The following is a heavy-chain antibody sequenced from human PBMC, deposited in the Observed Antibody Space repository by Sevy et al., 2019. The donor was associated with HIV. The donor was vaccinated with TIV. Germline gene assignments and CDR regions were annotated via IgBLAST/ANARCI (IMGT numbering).Heavy chain of an antibody. CDR1: GFTFSSYS. J-gene: IGHJ4*02. Sequence: GGSLRLSCAASGFTFSSYSMHWVRQAPGKGLEWVSSISSSSTYIDYADSVKGRFTISRDNAKNSLYLQMNSLRAEDTAVYYCARGPDYYDRSGYYYQWGQGTLVTVSS. CDR3: ARGPDYYDRSGYYYQ. D-gene: IGHD3-22*01. V-gene: IGHV3-21*01. CDR2: ISSSSTYI.